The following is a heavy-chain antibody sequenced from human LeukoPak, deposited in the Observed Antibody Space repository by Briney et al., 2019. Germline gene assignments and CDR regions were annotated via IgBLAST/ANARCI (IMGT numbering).Heavy chain of an antibody. CDR2: IIPILGIA. D-gene: IGHD6-19*01. Sequence: SVKVSCKASGGTFSSYAISWVRQAPGQGLEWMGRIIPILGIANYAQKFQGRVTITADKSTSTAYMELSSLRSGDTAVYYCARVAVAHPTFDYWGQGTLVTVSS. CDR1: GGTFSSYA. J-gene: IGHJ4*02. CDR3: ARVAVAHPTFDY. V-gene: IGHV1-69*04.